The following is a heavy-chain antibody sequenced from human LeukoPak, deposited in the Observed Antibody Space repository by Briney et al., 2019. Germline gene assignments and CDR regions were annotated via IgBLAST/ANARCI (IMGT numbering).Heavy chain of an antibody. CDR2: IYPGDSDT. J-gene: IGHJ4*02. CDR3: ARSNSSSWYRGGGFGY. D-gene: IGHD6-13*01. Sequence: SGESLKISCKGSGYSFTSYWIGWVRQMPGKGLEWMGIIYPGDSDTRYSPSFQGQVTISADKSISTAYLQWSSLKASDTAMYYCARSNSSSWYRGGGFGYWGQGTLATVSS. V-gene: IGHV5-51*01. CDR1: GYSFTSYW.